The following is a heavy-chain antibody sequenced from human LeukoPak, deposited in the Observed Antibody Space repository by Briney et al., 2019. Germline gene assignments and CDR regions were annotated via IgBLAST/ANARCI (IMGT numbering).Heavy chain of an antibody. CDR3: ARVLPSGYYAFDI. CDR2: INPNSGGT. V-gene: IGHV1-2*02. J-gene: IGHJ3*02. CDR1: GYTFTGYY. D-gene: IGHD3-22*01. Sequence: PGASVKVSCKASGYTFTGYYMHWVRQAPGQGLEWMGWINPNSGGTNYAQKFQGRVTMTRDTSISTAYMELSRLRSDDTAVYYCARVLPSGYYAFDIWGQGTMVTVSS.